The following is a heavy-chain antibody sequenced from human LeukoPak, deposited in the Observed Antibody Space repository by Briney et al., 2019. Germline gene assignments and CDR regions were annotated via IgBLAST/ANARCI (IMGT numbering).Heavy chain of an antibody. CDR3: ARDTLLAAAGPHFDY. CDR1: GFTFSSNG. V-gene: IGHV3-33*01. J-gene: IGHJ4*02. CDR2: IWYDGSNK. D-gene: IGHD6-13*01. Sequence: PGGSLRLSCAASGFTFSSNGMHWVRQAPGKGLEWVAHIWYDGSNKYYADSVKGRFTISRDNSENMLFLQMNSLRAEDTAVYYCARDTLLAAAGPHFDYWGQGTLVTVSS.